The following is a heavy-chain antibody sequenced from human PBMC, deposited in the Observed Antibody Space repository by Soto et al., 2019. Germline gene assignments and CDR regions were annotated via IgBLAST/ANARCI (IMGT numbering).Heavy chain of an antibody. CDR2: INTDGSGT. CDR1: AFTFSDYW. J-gene: IGHJ4*02. CDR3: ATLQLAGPDY. D-gene: IGHD6-19*01. V-gene: IGHV3-74*01. Sequence: DVQLVESGGDLVQPGGSLRLSCAASAFTFSDYWMHWVRQVPGKGLVWVSRINTDGSGTSYADFVKGRFTISRDNAKNTVFLQMNSLSADDTAVYYCATLQLAGPDYWGQGTLVTVSS.